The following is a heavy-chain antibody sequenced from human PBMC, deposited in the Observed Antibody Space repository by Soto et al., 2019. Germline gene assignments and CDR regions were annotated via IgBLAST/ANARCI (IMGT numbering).Heavy chain of an antibody. CDR1: GYTFTSYG. V-gene: IGHV1-18*01. CDR2: ISAYNDNT. Sequence: QVQLVQSGAEVKKPGASVKVSCKASGYTFTSYGISWVRQAPGQGLEWLGWISAYNDNTNYARNLQGRVTVTADTSTTTGYMELRSLRSDDTAVYYCARDRGIVIVGGTNPDYWCQGSLVTVSS. CDR3: ARDRGIVIVGGTNPDY. J-gene: IGHJ4*02. D-gene: IGHD1-26*01.